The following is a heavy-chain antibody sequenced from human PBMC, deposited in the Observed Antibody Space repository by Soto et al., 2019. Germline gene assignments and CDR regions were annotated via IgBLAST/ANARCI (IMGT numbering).Heavy chain of an antibody. CDR2: ISAYNGNT. V-gene: IGHV1-18*01. J-gene: IGHJ4*02. CDR1: GYTFTSYD. D-gene: IGHD3-10*01. Sequence: ASAKVSCKASGYTFTSYDMHWVRQAPGQGLEWMGWISAYNGNTNYAQKLQGRVTMTTDTSTSTAYMELRSLRSDGTAVYYCASNLTPGPGVWGQGTLVTVSS. CDR3: ASNLTPGPGV.